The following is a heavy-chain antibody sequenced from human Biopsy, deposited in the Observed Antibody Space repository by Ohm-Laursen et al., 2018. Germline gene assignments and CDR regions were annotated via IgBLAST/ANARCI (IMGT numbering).Heavy chain of an antibody. D-gene: IGHD3-3*01. CDR1: GASMTGYF. CDR2: IYTIGDT. Sequence: GTLSLTWTVSGASMTGYFWTWVRQPAGKGLEWMGHIYTIGDTTYNPSLESRVTISLDTSKNQFPLKMTFLTATDTAVYFCAREDEGLLRALDLWGQGTMVTVSS. J-gene: IGHJ3*01. V-gene: IGHV4-4*07. CDR3: AREDEGLLRALDL.